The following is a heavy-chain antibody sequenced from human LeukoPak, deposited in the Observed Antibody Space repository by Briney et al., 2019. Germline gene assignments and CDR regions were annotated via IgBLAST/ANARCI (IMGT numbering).Heavy chain of an antibody. CDR1: GGSISSGGYY. D-gene: IGHD4-17*01. Sequence: PSQTLSLTRTVSGGSISSGGYYWSWIRQHPGKGLEWIGYIYYSGSTYYNPSLKSRVTISVDTSKNQFSLKLSSVTAADTAVYYCAATGYGSRYYYYYDMDVWGQGTTVTVSS. CDR2: IYYSGST. CDR3: AATGYGSRYYYYYDMDV. J-gene: IGHJ6*02. V-gene: IGHV4-30-4*08.